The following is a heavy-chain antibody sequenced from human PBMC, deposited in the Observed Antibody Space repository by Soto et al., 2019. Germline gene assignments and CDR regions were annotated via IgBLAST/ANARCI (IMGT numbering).Heavy chain of an antibody. Sequence: SETLSLTCAVYGGSFSGYYWSWIRQPPGKGLEWIGEINHSGSTNYNPSLKSRVTISVDTSKNQFSLKLSSVTAADTAVYYCARGRPAAIRARFCIFDPWGQGTLVTVSS. D-gene: IGHD2-2*02. CDR2: INHSGST. CDR3: ARGRPAAIRARFCIFDP. J-gene: IGHJ5*02. CDR1: GGSFSGYY. V-gene: IGHV4-34*01.